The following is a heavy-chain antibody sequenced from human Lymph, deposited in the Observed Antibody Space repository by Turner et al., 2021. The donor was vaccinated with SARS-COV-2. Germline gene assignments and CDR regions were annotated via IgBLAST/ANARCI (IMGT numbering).Heavy chain of an antibody. Sequence: VQLVESGGGVVQPGGSLRLSWAAPGLTFDDYAMHWVRQAPGKGLGWVSLSSGDGGSTYYADSVKGRFTISRDDSKNSLYLQINSLRTEDTALYYCAKEGLSGRRLQFVPYFAYWGQGTLVSVSS. CDR2: SSGDGGST. J-gene: IGHJ4*02. CDR1: GLTFDDYA. CDR3: AKEGLSGRRLQFVPYFAY. D-gene: IGHD5-12*01. V-gene: IGHV3-43*02.